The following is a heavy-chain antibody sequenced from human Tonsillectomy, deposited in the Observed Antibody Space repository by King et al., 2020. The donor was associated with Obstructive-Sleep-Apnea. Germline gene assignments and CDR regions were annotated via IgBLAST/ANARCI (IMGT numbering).Heavy chain of an antibody. V-gene: IGHV3-30*04. CDR2: ISYDGTNK. CDR3: ARGKLYDSSGYFYLDL. D-gene: IGHD3-22*01. Sequence: VQLVESGGGVVQPGRSLRLSCAASRLTFTSYAMHWVRQAPGRGLEWVSFISYDGTNKYYADSVKVRFTISRDNSKNTLYLQMNSLRAEDTAVYYCARGKLYDSSGYFYLDLWGQGTLVTVSS. CDR1: RLTFTSYA. J-gene: IGHJ4*02.